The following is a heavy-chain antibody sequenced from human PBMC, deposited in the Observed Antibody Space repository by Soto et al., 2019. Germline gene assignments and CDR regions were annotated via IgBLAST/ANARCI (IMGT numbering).Heavy chain of an antibody. V-gene: IGHV1-18*04. Sequence: ASVKVSCKASGYTFTSYGISWVRQAPGQGLEWMGWISAYNGNTNYAQKLQGRVTMTTDTSTSTAYMELRSLRSDDTAVYYCARGPTWDTIFGVVIISPDAAFDIWGQGTTVPVSS. CDR2: ISAYNGNT. CDR3: ARGPTWDTIFGVVIISPDAAFDI. D-gene: IGHD3-3*01. J-gene: IGHJ3*02. CDR1: GYTFTSYG.